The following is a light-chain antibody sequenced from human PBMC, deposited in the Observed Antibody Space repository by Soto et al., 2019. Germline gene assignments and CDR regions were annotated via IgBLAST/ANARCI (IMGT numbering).Light chain of an antibody. V-gene: IGKV3-20*01. CDR3: QQFSSYPLT. CDR1: QTVRNNY. CDR2: DAP. J-gene: IGKJ4*01. Sequence: EIVLAQSPGTLSLSPGERYTLSCRASQTVRNNYLAWYQQKPGQAPRLLIYDAPSRDTGIPDRFSGVWSGTDCTLPLSRLEPEDFAVYYGQQFSSYPLTFGGGTKVDI.